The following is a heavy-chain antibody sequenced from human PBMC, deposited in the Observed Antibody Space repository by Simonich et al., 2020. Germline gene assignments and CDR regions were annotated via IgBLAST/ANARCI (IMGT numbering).Heavy chain of an antibody. Sequence: QVQLVQSGAEGKKPGASVKGSCKASGNTFTGYYMHWVRQAPGQGLELLGWIIPKSVGKNSAQKFQGRVTMTRDSSISTAYMGLSMLSSDDTAVYYCARVRFEAFDIWGQGTMVTVSS. CDR3: ARVRFEAFDI. CDR1: GNTFTGYY. CDR2: IIPKSVGK. J-gene: IGHJ3*02. V-gene: IGHV1-2*02.